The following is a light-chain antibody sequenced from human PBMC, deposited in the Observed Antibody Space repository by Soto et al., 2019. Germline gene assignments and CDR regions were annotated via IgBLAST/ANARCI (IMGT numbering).Light chain of an antibody. V-gene: IGKV1-39*01. CDR1: QSISSY. Sequence: DIRMTQSPSSLSASVGVRVTITCRASQSISSYLNWYQQKPGKAPKLLIYAASSLQSGVPSRFSGSGSGTDFTLTISSLQPEDFATYYCQQSYSTPRTFGQGTKVDIK. J-gene: IGKJ1*01. CDR2: AAS. CDR3: QQSYSTPRT.